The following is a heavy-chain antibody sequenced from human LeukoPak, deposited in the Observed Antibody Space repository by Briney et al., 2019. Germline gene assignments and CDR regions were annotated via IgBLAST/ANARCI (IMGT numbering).Heavy chain of an antibody. V-gene: IGHV3-30*02. D-gene: IGHD5-24*01. CDR3: ARARASYNPFDY. CDR1: GFTFINYG. J-gene: IGHJ4*02. Sequence: GGSLRLSCAASGFTFINYGMHWVRQAPGKGLEWVAFIRYDGSNKYYADSVKGRFTISRDNAKNSLYLQMNSLRAEDTAVYYCARARASYNPFDYWGQGTLVTVSS. CDR2: IRYDGSNK.